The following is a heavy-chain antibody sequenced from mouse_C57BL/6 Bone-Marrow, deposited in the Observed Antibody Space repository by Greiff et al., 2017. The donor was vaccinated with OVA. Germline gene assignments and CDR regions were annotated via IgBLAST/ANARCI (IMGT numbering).Heavy chain of an antibody. CDR1: GYSITSGYD. CDR3: ARELRFYYFDY. J-gene: IGHJ2*01. CDR2: ISYSGST. V-gene: IGHV3-1*01. D-gene: IGHD1-1*01. Sequence: EVKLQESGPGVVKPSQSLSLTCTVTGYSITSGYDWHWIRHFPGNKLEWMGYISYSGSTNYNPSLKSRISITHDTSKNHFFLKLNSVTTEDTATYYCARELRFYYFDYWGQGTTLTVSS.